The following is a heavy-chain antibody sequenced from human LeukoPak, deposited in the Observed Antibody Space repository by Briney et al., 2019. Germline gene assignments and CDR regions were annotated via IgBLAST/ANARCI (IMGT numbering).Heavy chain of an antibody. CDR1: GGSISSYY. Sequence: SETLSLTCTVSGGSISSYYWSWIRQPPGKGXEWIGYIYYSGSTNYNPSLKSRVTISVDTSKNQFSLKLSSVTAADTAVYYCARAGGYYGYFDYWGQGTLVTVSS. CDR2: IYYSGST. D-gene: IGHD3-3*01. CDR3: ARAGGYYGYFDY. V-gene: IGHV4-59*01. J-gene: IGHJ4*02.